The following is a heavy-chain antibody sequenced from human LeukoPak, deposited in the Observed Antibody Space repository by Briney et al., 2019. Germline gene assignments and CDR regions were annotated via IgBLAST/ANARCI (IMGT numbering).Heavy chain of an antibody. CDR2: IIPIFGTA. J-gene: IGHJ4*02. CDR1: GGTFSSYA. V-gene: IGHV1-69*05. CDR3: ARDTDYYDSSGYYYVYFDY. Sequence: LGSSVKVSCKASGGTFSSYAISWVRQAPGQGLEWMGGIIPIFGTANDAQKFQGRVTITTDESTSTAYMELSRLRSEDTAVYYCARDTDYYDSSGYYYVYFDYWGQGTLVTSAS. D-gene: IGHD3-22*01.